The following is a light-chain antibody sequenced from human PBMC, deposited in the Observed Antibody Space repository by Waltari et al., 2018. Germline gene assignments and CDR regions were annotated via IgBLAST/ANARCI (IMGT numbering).Light chain of an antibody. J-gene: IGLJ3*02. V-gene: IGLV1-44*01. CDR1: NSNIGNNP. CDR2: INN. Sequence: QSVLTQPPSASGTPGHRVAISCSGTNSNIGNNPVSWYQQLPVTSPKLLIFINNQRPSGVPDRFSASKSGTSASLAISGLQSDDEADYYCAAWDDSLNVWVFGGGTKVTVL. CDR3: AAWDDSLNVWV.